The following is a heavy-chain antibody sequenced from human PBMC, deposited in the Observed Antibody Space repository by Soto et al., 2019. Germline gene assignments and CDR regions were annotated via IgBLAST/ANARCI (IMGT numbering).Heavy chain of an antibody. V-gene: IGHV3-23*01. CDR1: GFNFDNYA. Sequence: EVQLLESGGGWVQPGGSLRLSCVASGFNFDNYAMTWVRQAPGKGLDWVSTLSAGATEIYYADSVKGRFTISRDNSKNTLFLQMNSLRAEDTAVYYXAKDPLATSGYYGLDVWGQGATVTVSS. J-gene: IGHJ6*02. CDR2: LSAGATEI. CDR3: AKDPLATSGYYGLDV.